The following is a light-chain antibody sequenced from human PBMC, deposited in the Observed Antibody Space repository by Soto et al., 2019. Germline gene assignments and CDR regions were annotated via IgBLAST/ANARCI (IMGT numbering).Light chain of an antibody. J-gene: IGLJ2*01. CDR1: SSDVGGYNY. Sequence: QSALTQPASVSGSPGQSITISCTGTSSDVGGYNYVSWYQQHPGKAPKLMIYDVSNRTSGFSNRFSGSKSGNTASLTISGLQAEDEADYYCSSYTSSSTPVVFGGGTKLTVL. V-gene: IGLV2-14*01. CDR3: SSYTSSSTPVV. CDR2: DVS.